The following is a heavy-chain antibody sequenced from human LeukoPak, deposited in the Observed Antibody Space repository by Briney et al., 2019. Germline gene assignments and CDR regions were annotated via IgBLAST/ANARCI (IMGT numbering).Heavy chain of an antibody. Sequence: GGSLRLSCAVTGFSFKDYGMHWVRQPPGKGLEWVSAINWNGGGTDYADSVKGRFTISRDNAKNSPYLQLSSLRPEDTALYYCAKHLTATNTYIFFGLDVWGQGTSVTVSS. CDR3: AKHLTATNTYIFFGLDV. V-gene: IGHV3-9*01. J-gene: IGHJ6*02. CDR1: GFSFKDYG. D-gene: IGHD1-26*01. CDR2: INWNGGGT.